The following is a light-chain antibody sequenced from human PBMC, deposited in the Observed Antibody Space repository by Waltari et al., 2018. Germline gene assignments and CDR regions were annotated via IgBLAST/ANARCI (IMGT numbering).Light chain of an antibody. CDR3: QQRRGWPLT. Sequence: EIVLTQSPGTLSLSPGERATLSCRASQSVSTYLAWYQQKPGQAPRLLVYDSSNRATGIPARFSGSGSGTDFTLTSSSLEPEDVAVYYCQQRRGWPLTFGGGTKVEIK. CDR2: DSS. V-gene: IGKV3-11*01. J-gene: IGKJ4*01. CDR1: QSVSTY.